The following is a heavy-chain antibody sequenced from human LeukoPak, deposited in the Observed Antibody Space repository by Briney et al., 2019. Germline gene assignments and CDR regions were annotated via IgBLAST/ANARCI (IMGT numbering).Heavy chain of an antibody. CDR2: IKQVGREK. D-gene: IGHD6-13*01. V-gene: IGHV3-7*01. Sequence: GRSLRLSCAASGFTFSSYWMSWVRQAPGKGLGWVANIKQVGREKYYVDSVKGRFTISRDNAKNSLYLQMNSLRAEDTAVYYCARGGRKQQLAQDRNDYWGQGTLVTVSS. CDR3: ARGGRKQQLAQDRNDY. CDR1: GFTFSSYW. J-gene: IGHJ4*02.